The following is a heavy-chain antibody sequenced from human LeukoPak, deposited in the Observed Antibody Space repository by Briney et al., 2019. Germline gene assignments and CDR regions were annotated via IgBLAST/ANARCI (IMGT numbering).Heavy chain of an antibody. D-gene: IGHD4-17*01. V-gene: IGHV1-69*04. J-gene: IGHJ5*02. Sequence: SVKVSCKASGGTFSSYAISWVRQAPGQGLEWMGRIIPILGIANYAQKFQGRVTITADKSTSTAYMELSSLRSGDTAVYYCAPGDYGDQTEWFDPWGQGTLVTVSS. CDR1: GGTFSSYA. CDR3: APGDYGDQTEWFDP. CDR2: IIPILGIA.